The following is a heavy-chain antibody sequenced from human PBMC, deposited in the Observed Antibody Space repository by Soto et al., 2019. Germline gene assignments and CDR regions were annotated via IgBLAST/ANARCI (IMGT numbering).Heavy chain of an antibody. V-gene: IGHV3-11*05. J-gene: IGHJ4*02. CDR2: ISSSSSYT. CDR1: GFTFSDYY. D-gene: IGHD3-10*01. CDR3: ASPVLWFGDDG. Sequence: QVQLVESGGGLVKPGGSLRLSCAASGFTFSDYYMSWIRQAPGKGLEWVSYISSSSSYTNYADSVKGRFTISRDNAKNSLYLQMNSLRAEDTAVYYFASPVLWFGDDGWGQGTLVTVSS.